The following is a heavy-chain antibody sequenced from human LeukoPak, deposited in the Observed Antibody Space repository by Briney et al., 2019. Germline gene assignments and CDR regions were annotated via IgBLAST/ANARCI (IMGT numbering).Heavy chain of an antibody. CDR3: AGQYYDSSGYFLHYYYYMDV. D-gene: IGHD3-22*01. V-gene: IGHV4-59*01. CDR1: SGSIRSYY. Sequence: SETLSLTCTVSSGSIRSYYWSWIRQPPGKGLEWIGYIYYSGSTNYNPSLKSRVTTSVDTSKNQFSLKLSSVTAADTAVYYCAGQYYDSSGYFLHYYYYMDVWGKGTTVTVSS. J-gene: IGHJ6*03. CDR2: IYYSGST.